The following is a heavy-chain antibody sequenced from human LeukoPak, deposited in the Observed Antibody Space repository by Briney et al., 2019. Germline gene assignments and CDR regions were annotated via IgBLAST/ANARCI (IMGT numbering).Heavy chain of an antibody. CDR2: IIPILGIA. Sequence: SVKVSFKASGGTFSSYAISWVRQAPGQGLEWMGRIIPILGIANYAQKFQGRVTITADKSTSTAYMELSSLRSEDTAVYYCARDRGITGTPFDYWGQGTLVTVSS. CDR3: ARDRGITGTPFDY. J-gene: IGHJ4*02. V-gene: IGHV1-69*04. D-gene: IGHD1-20*01. CDR1: GGTFSSYA.